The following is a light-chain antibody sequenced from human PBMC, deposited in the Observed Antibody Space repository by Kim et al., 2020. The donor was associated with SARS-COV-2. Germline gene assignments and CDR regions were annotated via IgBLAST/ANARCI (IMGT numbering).Light chain of an antibody. Sequence: AFVRDRVPLTCPARQGISNHLDWYQQKPGKVPKPPTYAAYPLQSGVPSPFSGRVSGTDFTLTLSSPQPEDVANYYSQKYNSAPLTFGGGTKVEIK. CDR3: QKYNSAPLT. J-gene: IGKJ4*01. CDR1: QGISNH. V-gene: IGKV1-27*01. CDR2: AAY.